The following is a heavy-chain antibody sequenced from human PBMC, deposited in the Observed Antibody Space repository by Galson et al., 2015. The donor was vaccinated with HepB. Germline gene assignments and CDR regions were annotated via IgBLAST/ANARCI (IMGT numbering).Heavy chain of an antibody. V-gene: IGHV5-51*01. CDR2: IYPGDSDT. CDR1: GYTFSTYW. D-gene: IGHD5-18*01. Sequence: QSGAEVKKPGESLKISCKGYGYTFSTYWIGWVRQMPGKGLEWMGIIYPGDSDTRYSPSFQGQVTISADKSISTAYLQWSSLKASDTAMYYCARHANTRHPGIQFQDWGQGTLVTVSS. J-gene: IGHJ1*01. CDR3: ARHANTRHPGIQFQD.